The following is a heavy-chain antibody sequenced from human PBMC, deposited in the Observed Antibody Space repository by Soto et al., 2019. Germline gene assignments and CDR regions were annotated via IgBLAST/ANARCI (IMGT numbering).Heavy chain of an antibody. J-gene: IGHJ5*02. CDR2: IYWDDDK. Sequence: QITLKESGPTLVKPTQTLTLTCTFSGFSLSTSGVGVGWIRQPPGKALEWLALIYWDDDKRYSPSLKSRLTITKDTSKNQVVLTMTNMDPVDTATYYCARQGVGRGVLGPDGFDPWGQGTLVTVSS. V-gene: IGHV2-5*02. D-gene: IGHD2-8*02. CDR1: GFSLSTSGVG. CDR3: ARQGVGRGVLGPDGFDP.